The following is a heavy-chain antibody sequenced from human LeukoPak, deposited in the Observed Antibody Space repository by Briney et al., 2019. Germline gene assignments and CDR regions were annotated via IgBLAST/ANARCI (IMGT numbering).Heavy chain of an antibody. CDR3: AKRIPTSWELIDAFDI. CDR2: ISGSGGST. D-gene: IGHD1-26*01. CDR1: GFTFSSYA. Sequence: GGSLRLSCAASGFTFSSYAMSWVRQAPGKGLEWVSAISGSGGSTYYADSVKGRFTISRDNSKNTLYLQMNSLRAEDTAVYYCAKRIPTSWELIDAFDIWGQGTMVTVSS. J-gene: IGHJ3*02. V-gene: IGHV3-23*01.